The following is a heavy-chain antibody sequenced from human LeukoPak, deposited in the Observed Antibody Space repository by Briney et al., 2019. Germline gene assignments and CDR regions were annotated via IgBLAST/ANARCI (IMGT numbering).Heavy chain of an antibody. CDR3: AGDRATSYFDY. J-gene: IGHJ4*02. CDR1: GFTFRSHG. Sequence: GTSLRLSCAASGFTFRSHGMHWVRQAPGKGLEWVAFIWYDGSNKYYTDSVKGRFTISRDNSKNTLYLQMNSLGAEDTAVYYCAGDRATSYFDYWGQGALVTISS. V-gene: IGHV3-33*01. D-gene: IGHD1-26*01. CDR2: IWYDGSNK.